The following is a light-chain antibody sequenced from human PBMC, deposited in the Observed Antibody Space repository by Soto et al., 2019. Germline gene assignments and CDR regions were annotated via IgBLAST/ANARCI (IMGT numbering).Light chain of an antibody. V-gene: IGLV2-23*01. Sequence: QSALTQPASVSGSPGQSITISCTGSSSDVEANKLVSWYQQHPGTAPRLLIYEDIRRPSGISSRFSGPKSGNTASLTISGLRAEDEAAYYCCSYVDHRKVVFGGGTKLTVL. CDR2: EDI. CDR1: SSDVEANKL. J-gene: IGLJ3*02. CDR3: CSYVDHRKVV.